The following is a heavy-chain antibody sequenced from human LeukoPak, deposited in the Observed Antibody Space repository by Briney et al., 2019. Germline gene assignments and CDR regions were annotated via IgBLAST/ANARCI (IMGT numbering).Heavy chain of an antibody. CDR1: GFTFSNYW. CDR3: VRDGQELAFDK. D-gene: IGHD1-1*01. V-gene: IGHV3-74*01. CDR2: IGTDGAYT. Sequence: GGSLRLSCAASGFTFSNYWMHWVRQTPEKGVVWVSRIGTDGAYTSSADSVKGRFTMSRDNGKNTLYLQMNSLRVEDTAVYYCVRDGQELAFDKWGQGTLVTVSS. J-gene: IGHJ4*02.